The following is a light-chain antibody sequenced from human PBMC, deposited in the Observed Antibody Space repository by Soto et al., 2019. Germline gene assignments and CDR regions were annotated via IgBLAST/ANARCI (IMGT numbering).Light chain of an antibody. CDR2: DVS. CDR3: SSFTRSNSYV. CDR1: SSDVGAYNY. V-gene: IGLV2-14*03. J-gene: IGLJ1*01. Sequence: QSALTQPASVSGSPGQSITISCTGTSSDVGAYNYVSWYQQHPGEVPKLMIYDVSDRPSGVSNRVSGSQSGNTASLTISGLQAEDEADYYCSSFTRSNSYVFGTGTKLTVL.